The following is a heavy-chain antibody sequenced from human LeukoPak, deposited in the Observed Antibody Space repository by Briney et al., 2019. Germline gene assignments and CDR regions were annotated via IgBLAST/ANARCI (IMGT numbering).Heavy chain of an antibody. CDR3: AKANSPYYYGMDV. Sequence: GGSLRLSCAASGFTFSSHGMHWVRQAPGRGLEWVAVISYDGNNKYYADSVKGRFTISRDNSKSTLYLQVNSLRAEDTAVYYCAKANSPYYYGMDVWGQGTTVTVSS. CDR1: GFTFSSHG. V-gene: IGHV3-30*18. D-gene: IGHD2/OR15-2a*01. CDR2: ISYDGNNK. J-gene: IGHJ6*02.